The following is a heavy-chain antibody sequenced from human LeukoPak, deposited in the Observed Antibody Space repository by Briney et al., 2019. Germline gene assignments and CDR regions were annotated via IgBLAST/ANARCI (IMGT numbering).Heavy chain of an antibody. Sequence: GRSLKLSCAASGFTFSGYGMHWVRQALGKGLEWVAVISYDGHNEYYADSVKGRFTISRDNSKNTVLLQMNSLRVEDTAVYYCAKGIGYGSMDVWGQGTTLIVSS. CDR1: GFTFSGYG. J-gene: IGHJ6*02. CDR2: ISYDGHNE. D-gene: IGHD5-12*01. V-gene: IGHV3-30*18. CDR3: AKGIGYGSMDV.